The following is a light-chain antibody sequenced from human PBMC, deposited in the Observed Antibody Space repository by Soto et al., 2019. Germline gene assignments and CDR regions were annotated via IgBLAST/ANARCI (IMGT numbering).Light chain of an antibody. CDR3: QQYGSSPT. Sequence: EIVLTQSPGTLSLSPGERVTLSCRASQSVSSNYLAWYQQKPGQAPRLLIYAASSRATGIPQRFSGSGSGTDFTLTISRLEPEDFAVYYCQQYGSSPTFGQGTKLEIK. V-gene: IGKV3-20*01. CDR2: AAS. CDR1: QSVSSNY. J-gene: IGKJ2*01.